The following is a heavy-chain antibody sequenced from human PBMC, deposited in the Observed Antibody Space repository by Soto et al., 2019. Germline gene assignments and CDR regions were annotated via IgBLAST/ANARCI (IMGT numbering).Heavy chain of an antibody. CDR3: AKLGFTIDDMDV. V-gene: IGHV3-30*18. CDR1: GFTFRSYG. J-gene: IGHJ6*02. D-gene: IGHD3-10*01. Sequence: PGGSLRLSCAASGFTFRSYGMHWVRQAPVKGLEWVAVISYDGSSKYYADSVKGRFTISRDNSKNTAYLQMNSLRGEDTAVYYCAKLGFTIDDMDVWGQGTTVTVSS. CDR2: ISYDGSSK.